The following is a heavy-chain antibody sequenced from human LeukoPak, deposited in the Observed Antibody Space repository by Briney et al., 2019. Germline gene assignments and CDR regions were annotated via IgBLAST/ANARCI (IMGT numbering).Heavy chain of an antibody. Sequence: PGRSLRLSCAASGFTFSSYAMHWVRQAPGKGLEWVAVISYDGSNKYYADSVKGRFTISRDNSKNTLYLQMNSLRAEDTAVYYCGRGTLWFREVIDYWGQGTLVRVSS. CDR2: ISYDGSNK. J-gene: IGHJ4*02. V-gene: IGHV3-30*04. CDR3: GRGTLWFREVIDY. D-gene: IGHD3-10*01. CDR1: GFTFSSYA.